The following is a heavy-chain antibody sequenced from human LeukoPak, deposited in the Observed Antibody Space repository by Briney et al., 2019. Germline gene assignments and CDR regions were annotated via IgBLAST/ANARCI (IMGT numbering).Heavy chain of an antibody. Sequence: PGGSLRLSCAASGFTVSSNYMSWVRQAPGKGLEWVSVIYSGGSTYYADSVKGRFTISRDNSKNTLYLQMNSLRAEDTAVYYCARDSVRGSSWYISYWGQGTLVTVSS. D-gene: IGHD6-13*01. CDR1: GFTVSSNY. CDR3: ARDSVRGSSWYISY. V-gene: IGHV3-66*01. CDR2: IYSGGST. J-gene: IGHJ4*02.